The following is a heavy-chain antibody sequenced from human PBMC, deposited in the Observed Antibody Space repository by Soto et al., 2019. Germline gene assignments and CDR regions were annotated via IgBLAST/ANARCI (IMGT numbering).Heavy chain of an antibody. CDR1: GDSSSRSSAA. J-gene: IGHJ3*02. D-gene: IGHD3-3*01. Sequence: PSQTLSLTCAIPGDSSSRSSAAWNCIRRTPSRGLEWLGRTYYRSKWYNDYAVSVKSRITINPDTSKNQFSLQLNSVTPEDTAVYYCARDITIFGVVLLGDAFDIWGQGTMVTVSS. CDR2: TYYRSKWYN. CDR3: ARDITIFGVVLLGDAFDI. V-gene: IGHV6-1*01.